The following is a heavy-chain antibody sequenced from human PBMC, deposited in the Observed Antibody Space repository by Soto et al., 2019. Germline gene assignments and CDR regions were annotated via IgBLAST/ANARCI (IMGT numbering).Heavy chain of an antibody. V-gene: IGHV3-21*01. CDR1: GFTFSSYS. D-gene: IGHD5-12*01. J-gene: IGHJ4*02. CDR3: ARGGYDEPRLGD. Sequence: GGSLRLSCAASGFTFSSYSMNWVRQAPGKGLEWVSSISSSSSYIYYADSVKGRFTISRDNAKNSLYLQMNSLRAEDTAVYYCARGGYDEPRLGDWGQGTLVTVSS. CDR2: ISSSSSYI.